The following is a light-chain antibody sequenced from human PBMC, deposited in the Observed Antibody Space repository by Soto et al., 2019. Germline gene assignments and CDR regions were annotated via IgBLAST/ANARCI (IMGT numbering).Light chain of an antibody. J-gene: IGKJ1*01. CDR1: QSVSSSY. CDR3: QQYGRSPNT. CDR2: GAS. V-gene: IGKV3-20*01. Sequence: EIVMTQSPATLSVSPGERATLSCRASQSVSSSYLAWYQQKPGQAPRLLIYGASSRATGIPDRFSGSGSGTDFTLTISRLEPEDFAVYYCQQYGRSPNTFGQGTKVDIK.